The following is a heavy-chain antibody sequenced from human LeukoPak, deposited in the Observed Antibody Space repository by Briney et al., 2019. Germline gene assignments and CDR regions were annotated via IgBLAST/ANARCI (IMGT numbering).Heavy chain of an antibody. V-gene: IGHV4-34*01. CDR3: ARGEAGYYDSSGYWPTYYFDY. J-gene: IGHJ4*02. D-gene: IGHD3-22*01. CDR2: INHSGST. CDR1: GGSFSGYY. Sequence: SETLSLTCAVYGGSFSGYYWSWIRQPPGKGLEWIGEINHSGSTNYNPSLKSRVTISVDTSKNQFSLKLSSVTAADTAVYYCARGEAGYYDSSGYWPTYYFDYWGQGPRSPSPQ.